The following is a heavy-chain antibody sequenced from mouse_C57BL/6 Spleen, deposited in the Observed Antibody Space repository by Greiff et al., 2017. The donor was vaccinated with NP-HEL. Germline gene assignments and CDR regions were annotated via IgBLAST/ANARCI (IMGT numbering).Heavy chain of an antibody. CDR2: IWSGGST. Sequence: QVQLKQSGPGLVQPSQSLSITCTVSGFSLTSYGVHWVRQSPGKGLEWLGVIWSGGSTDYNAAFISRLSISKDNSKSQVFFKMNSLQADDTAIYYCARMGYDVPLLFDYWGQGTTLTVSS. CDR3: ARMGYDVPLLFDY. J-gene: IGHJ2*01. CDR1: GFSLTSYG. V-gene: IGHV2-2*01. D-gene: IGHD2-2*01.